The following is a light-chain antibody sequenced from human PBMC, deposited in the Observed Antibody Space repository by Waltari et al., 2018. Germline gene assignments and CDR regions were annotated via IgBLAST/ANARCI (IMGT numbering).Light chain of an antibody. Sequence: DIVLTQSPGTLSLSPGERATLSCRASQSVSGSRLAWYQQRPGQAPRLHIYGASNRATGIPDRFSGSGSGTDFTLTISRLDPEDFAVYYCLQYGGSPRTFGQGTKVEI. V-gene: IGKV3-20*01. J-gene: IGKJ1*01. CDR2: GAS. CDR1: QSVSGSR. CDR3: LQYGGSPRT.